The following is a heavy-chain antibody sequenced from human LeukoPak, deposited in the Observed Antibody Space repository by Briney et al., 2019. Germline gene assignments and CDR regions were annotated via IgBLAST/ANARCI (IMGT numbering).Heavy chain of an antibody. CDR2: INHSGST. CDR3: ARFRITIFGVVTGYGMDV. J-gene: IGHJ6*02. Sequence: SETLSLTCAVYGGSFSGYYWSWIRQPPGKGLEWIGEINHSGSTNHNPSLKSRVTISVDTSKNQFSLKLSSVTAADTAVYYCARFRITIFGVVTGYGMDVWGQGTTVTVSS. D-gene: IGHD3-3*01. V-gene: IGHV4-34*01. CDR1: GGSFSGYY.